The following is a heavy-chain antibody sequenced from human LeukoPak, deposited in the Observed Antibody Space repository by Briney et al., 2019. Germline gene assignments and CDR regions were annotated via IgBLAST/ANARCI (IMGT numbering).Heavy chain of an antibody. V-gene: IGHV1-2*02. J-gene: IGHJ6*03. D-gene: IGHD3-10*01. Sequence: ASVKVSCKASGYTFTSYGISWVRQAPGQGLEWMGWINPNSGGTNYAQKFQGRVTMTRDTSISTAYMELSRLRSDDTAVYYCARVYGSGLNYYYYMDVWGKGTTVTVSS. CDR1: GYTFTSYG. CDR2: INPNSGGT. CDR3: ARVYGSGLNYYYYMDV.